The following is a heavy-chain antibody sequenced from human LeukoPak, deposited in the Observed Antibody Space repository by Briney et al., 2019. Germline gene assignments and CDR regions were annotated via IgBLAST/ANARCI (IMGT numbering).Heavy chain of an antibody. CDR3: ARDPYGSENYYFDY. D-gene: IGHD3-10*01. J-gene: IGHJ4*02. CDR2: INCKSGGT. V-gene: IGHV1-2*02. Sequence: ASVKVSCKTSVYTFTRYYMHWVRQAPGQALEWMGWINCKSGGTNYAQNFQGRVTMTRDTSISTAYMELSRLRSDDTAVYYCARDPYGSENYYFDYWGQGTLVTVSS. CDR1: VYTFTRYY.